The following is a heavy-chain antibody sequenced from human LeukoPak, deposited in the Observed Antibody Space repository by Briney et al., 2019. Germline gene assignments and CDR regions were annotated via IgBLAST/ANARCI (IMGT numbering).Heavy chain of an antibody. J-gene: IGHJ4*02. Sequence: SETLSLTCTVSGGSISSYYWSWLRQPPGKGLEWIGYIYYSGSTNYNPSLKSRVTISVDTSKNQFSLKLSSVTAADTAVYYCARHARMAPIDYWGQGTLVTVSS. CDR3: ARHARMAPIDY. V-gene: IGHV4-59*08. D-gene: IGHD5-24*01. CDR1: GGSISSYY. CDR2: IYYSGST.